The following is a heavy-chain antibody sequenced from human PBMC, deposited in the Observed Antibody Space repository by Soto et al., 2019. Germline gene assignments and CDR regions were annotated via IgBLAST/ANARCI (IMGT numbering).Heavy chain of an antibody. J-gene: IGHJ4*02. CDR1: GYTFTGYG. Sequence: VSVKLSCKASGYTFTGYGISWGRQAPGQGLEWMGWISAYNGNTNYAQKLQGRVTMTTDTSTSTAYMELRSLRSDDTAVYYCARSPDFWSGYYGGSGYFDYWGQGTLVTVSS. CDR2: ISAYNGNT. D-gene: IGHD3-3*01. V-gene: IGHV1-18*01. CDR3: ARSPDFWSGYYGGSGYFDY.